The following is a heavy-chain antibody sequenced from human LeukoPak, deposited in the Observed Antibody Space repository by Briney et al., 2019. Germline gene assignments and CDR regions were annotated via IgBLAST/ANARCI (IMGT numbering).Heavy chain of an antibody. J-gene: IGHJ4*02. Sequence: GSLRLSCAASGFTFSSYSMNWVRQAPGKGLEWVGEIIHNGRTNYNPSLTSRVTISVDTSKNQFSLALSSVTAADTAVYYCARGVLVTVYAAFDYWGQGTLVTVSS. V-gene: IGHV4-34*01. D-gene: IGHD2-8*01. CDR3: ARGVLVTVYAAFDY. CDR1: GFTFSSYS. CDR2: IIHNGRT.